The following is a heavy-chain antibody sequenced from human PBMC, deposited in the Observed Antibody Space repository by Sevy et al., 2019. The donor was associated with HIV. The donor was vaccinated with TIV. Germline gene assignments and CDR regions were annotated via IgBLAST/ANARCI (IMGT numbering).Heavy chain of an antibody. J-gene: IGHJ4*02. Sequence: EGSLRLSCAASGFTFSSYAMSWVRQAPGKGLEWVSAISGSGGSTYYADSVKGRFTISRDNSKNTLYLQMNSLRAEDTAVYYCAKDLGYSGYDLGLFDYWGQGTLVTVSS. CDR2: ISGSGGST. CDR1: GFTFSSYA. D-gene: IGHD5-12*01. CDR3: AKDLGYSGYDLGLFDY. V-gene: IGHV3-23*01.